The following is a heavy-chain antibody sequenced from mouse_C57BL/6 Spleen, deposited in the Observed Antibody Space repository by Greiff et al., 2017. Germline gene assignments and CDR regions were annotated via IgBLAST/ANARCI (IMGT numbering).Heavy chain of an antibody. CDR1: GYAFSSYW. J-gene: IGHJ3*01. CDR3: ARDGYDNEGFDY. V-gene: IGHV1-80*01. D-gene: IGHD2-2*01. CDR2: IYPADGDT. Sequence: QVQLQQPGAELVKPGASVKISCKASGYAFSSYWMHWVKQRPGKGLEWIGQIYPADGDTNYNGKFKGKATVTADKSSSTAYMQLSSLTSEDSAVYFCARDGYDNEGFDYWGQGTLLTVSA.